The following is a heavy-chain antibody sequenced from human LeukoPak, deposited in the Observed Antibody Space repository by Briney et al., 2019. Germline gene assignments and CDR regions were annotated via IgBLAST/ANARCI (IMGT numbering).Heavy chain of an antibody. CDR3: ERSGYCSGGSCYPEDYFDY. J-gene: IGHJ4*02. Sequence: NASETLSLTCAVSGYSISSGYYWGWIRQPPGKGLEWIGSIYHSGSTYYNPSLKSRVTISVDTSKNQFSLKLSSVTAADTAVYYCERSGYCSGGSCYPEDYFDYWGQGTLVTVSS. CDR2: IYHSGST. V-gene: IGHV4-38-2*01. D-gene: IGHD2-15*01. CDR1: GYSISSGYY.